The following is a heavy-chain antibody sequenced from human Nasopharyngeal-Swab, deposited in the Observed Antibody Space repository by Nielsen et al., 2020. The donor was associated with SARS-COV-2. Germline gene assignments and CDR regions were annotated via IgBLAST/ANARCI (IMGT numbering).Heavy chain of an antibody. Sequence: ASVKVSCKASGYTFTRYYIHWVRQAPGQGLEWMGLINPGGGSARYSQNFQGRVTMTRDTSTSTVYMELSSLRSEDTAVYYCARGGDPIEVVAATDCFDPWGQGTLVTVSS. CDR3: ARGGDPIEVVAATDCFDP. CDR1: GYTFTRYY. J-gene: IGHJ5*02. V-gene: IGHV1-46*01. D-gene: IGHD2-15*01. CDR2: INPGGGSA.